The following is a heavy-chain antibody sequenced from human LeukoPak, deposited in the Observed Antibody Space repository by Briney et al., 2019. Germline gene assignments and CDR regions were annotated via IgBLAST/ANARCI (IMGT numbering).Heavy chain of an antibody. D-gene: IGHD6-13*01. CDR3: ARGRTHSSSWSDS. J-gene: IGHJ5*01. CDR2: ISGSGDSI. V-gene: IGHV3-23*01. CDR1: GFTFSSYA. Sequence: GGSLRLSCAASGFTFSSYAMNWVRQAPGKGLEWVSAISGSGDSIYYADSVKGRFTISRDNSKNTLYLQMNSLRAEDTAVYYCARGRTHSSSWSDSWDQGTLVTVSS.